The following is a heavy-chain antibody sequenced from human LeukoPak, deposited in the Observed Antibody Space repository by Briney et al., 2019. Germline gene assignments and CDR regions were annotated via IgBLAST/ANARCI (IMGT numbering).Heavy chain of an antibody. Sequence: GGSLRLSCAASGFTFSSSGMNWVRQAPGKGLEWVAIIWYDGSNKYYADSVKGRFTISRDNSKNTLYLQMNSLRAEDTAMYYCARDSEATINYWGQGTLVTVSS. V-gene: IGHV3-33*01. CDR2: IWYDGSNK. J-gene: IGHJ4*02. CDR3: ARDSEATINY. D-gene: IGHD5-12*01. CDR1: GFTFSSSG.